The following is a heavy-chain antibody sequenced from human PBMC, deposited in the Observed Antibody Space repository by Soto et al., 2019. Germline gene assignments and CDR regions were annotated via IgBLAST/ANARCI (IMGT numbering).Heavy chain of an antibody. CDR2: IYSGGST. CDR1: GFTVSSNY. Sequence: GGSLRLSCAASGFTVSSNYMSWVRQAPGKGLEWVSVIYSGGSTYYADSVKGRFTISRDNSKNTLYLQMNSLRAEDTAVYYCARDREITGTTDTEDLDDAFDIWGQGTMVTVSS. CDR3: ARDREITGTTDTEDLDDAFDI. D-gene: IGHD1-7*01. V-gene: IGHV3-66*01. J-gene: IGHJ3*02.